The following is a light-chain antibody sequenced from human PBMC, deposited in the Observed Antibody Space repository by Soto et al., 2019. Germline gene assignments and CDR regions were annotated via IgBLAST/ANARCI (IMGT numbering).Light chain of an antibody. Sequence: QSALTQPPSVSGSPGQSITVSCTGTSSDIGASNFVSWYQHHPGKAPKLMIYEVSNRPSGVSSRFSGSKSGNTASLTISGLQAEDESDYYCCSYASNNRGVFGTGTKLTVL. CDR3: CSYASNNRGV. CDR1: SSDIGASNF. V-gene: IGLV2-14*01. J-gene: IGLJ1*01. CDR2: EVS.